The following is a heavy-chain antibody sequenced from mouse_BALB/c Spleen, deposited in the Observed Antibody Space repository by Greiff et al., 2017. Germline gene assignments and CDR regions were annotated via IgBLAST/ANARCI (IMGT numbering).Heavy chain of an antibody. CDR2: IYPGSGST. CDR1: GYNFTSYW. Sequence: QVQLQQPGAELVKPGTSVKLSCKASGYNFTSYWINWVKLRPGQGLEWIGDIYPGSGSTNYNEKFKSKATLTVDTSSSTAYMQLSSLASEDSALYYCASIYYGNWFAYWGQGTLVTVSA. V-gene: IGHV1-55*01. D-gene: IGHD2-1*01. CDR3: ASIYYGNWFAY. J-gene: IGHJ3*01.